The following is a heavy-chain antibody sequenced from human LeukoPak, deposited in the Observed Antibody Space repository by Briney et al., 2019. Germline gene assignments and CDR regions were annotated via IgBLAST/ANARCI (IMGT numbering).Heavy chain of an antibody. CDR3: ARVALWYYDSSGYHD. D-gene: IGHD3-22*01. J-gene: IGHJ4*02. V-gene: IGHV4-30-4*01. CDR2: IYYSGST. Sequence: SETLSLTXTXSGGSISSGDYYWSWIRQPPGKGLEWIEYIYYSGSTYYNPSLKSRVTISVDTSKNQFSLKLSSVTAADTAVYYCARVALWYYDSSGYHDWGQGTLVTVSS. CDR1: GGSISSGDYY.